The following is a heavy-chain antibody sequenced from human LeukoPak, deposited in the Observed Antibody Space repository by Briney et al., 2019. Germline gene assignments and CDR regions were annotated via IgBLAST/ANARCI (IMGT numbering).Heavy chain of an antibody. CDR3: ARKYKDAFDI. V-gene: IGHV4-4*02. J-gene: IGHJ3*02. CDR2: IYHSGST. D-gene: IGHD1-1*01. CDR1: GGSISSSNW. Sequence: SETLSLTCAVSGGSISSSNWWSWVRRPPGKGLEWIGEIYHSGSTNYNPSLKSRVTISVDTSKNQFSLKLSSVTAADTAVYYCARKYKDAFDIWGQGTMVTVSS.